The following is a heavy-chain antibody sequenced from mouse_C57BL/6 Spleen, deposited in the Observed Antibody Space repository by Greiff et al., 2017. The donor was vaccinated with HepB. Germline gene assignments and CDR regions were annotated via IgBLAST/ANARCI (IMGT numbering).Heavy chain of an antibody. J-gene: IGHJ3*01. D-gene: IGHD2-5*01. Sequence: VKLQESGAELARPGASVKLSCKASGYTFTSYGISWVKQRTGQGLEWIGEIYPRSGNTYYNEKFKGKATLTADKSSSTAYMELRSLTSEDSAVYFCASGGYSNYLFAYWGQGTLVTVSA. CDR1: GYTFTSYG. CDR3: ASGGYSNYLFAY. V-gene: IGHV1-81*01. CDR2: IYPRSGNT.